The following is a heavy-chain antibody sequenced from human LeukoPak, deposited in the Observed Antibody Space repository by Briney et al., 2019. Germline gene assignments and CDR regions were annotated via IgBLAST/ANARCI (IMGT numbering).Heavy chain of an antibody. CDR1: GFTVSNNY. CDR2: IYTGVST. CDR3: ARVLPHPIIDV. J-gene: IGHJ6*03. V-gene: IGHV3-53*01. Sequence: GGSLRLSCAASGFTVSNNYMSWVRQAPGKGLEWVSVIYTGVSTYYADSVKGRFAISRDNSKNTLYLQMNSLRAEDTGVYYCARVLPHPIIDVWGKGTTVTVSS.